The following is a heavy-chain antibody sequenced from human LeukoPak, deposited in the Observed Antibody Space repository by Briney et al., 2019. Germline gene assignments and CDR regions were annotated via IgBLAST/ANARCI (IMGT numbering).Heavy chain of an antibody. J-gene: IGHJ3*02. Sequence: QPGGSLRLSCAASGFTFSSYSMSWVRQAPGKGLERVSTITYSGGNTYYADSVKGRFTISRDNSKNTLYLQMKTLRAEDTAVYFCARVRLDRSERNLDAFENWGQGTMVTVSS. CDR1: GFTFSSYS. V-gene: IGHV3-23*01. CDR2: ITYSGGNT. D-gene: IGHD1-14*01. CDR3: ARVRLDRSERNLDAFEN.